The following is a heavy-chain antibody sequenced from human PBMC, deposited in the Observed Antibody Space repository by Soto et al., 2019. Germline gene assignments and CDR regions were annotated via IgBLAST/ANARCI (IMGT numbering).Heavy chain of an antibody. CDR1: GFTFSSYA. Sequence: GGSLRLSCAASGFTFSSYAMSWVRQAPGKGLEWVSAISGSGGSTYYADSVKGRFTISRDNSKNTLYLQMNSLRAEDTAVYYCAKDLSRYYDSSAEYFQHWGQGTLVTVS. CDR3: AKDLSRYYDSSAEYFQH. D-gene: IGHD3-22*01. V-gene: IGHV3-23*01. J-gene: IGHJ1*01. CDR2: ISGSGGST.